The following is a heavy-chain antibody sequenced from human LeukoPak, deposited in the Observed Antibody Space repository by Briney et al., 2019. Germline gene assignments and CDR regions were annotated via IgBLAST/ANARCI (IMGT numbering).Heavy chain of an antibody. CDR2: IKQDGSEK. D-gene: IGHD2-2*01. CDR1: GFTFSSYR. CDR3: ARDSNVDPRLPAHY. J-gene: IGHJ4*02. V-gene: IGHV3-7*01. Sequence: GGSLRLSCAASGFTFSSYRMSWVRQAPGKGLEWVANIKQDGSEKYYVDSVKGRFTISRDNAKNSLYLQMNSLRAEDTAVYYCARDSNVDPRLPAHYWGQGTLVTVSS.